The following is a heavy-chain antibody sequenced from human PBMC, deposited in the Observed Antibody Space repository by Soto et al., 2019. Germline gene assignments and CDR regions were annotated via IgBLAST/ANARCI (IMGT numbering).Heavy chain of an antibody. CDR1: GYRFETYA. J-gene: IGHJ6*02. V-gene: IGHV1-18*01. Sequence: QVQLVQTGAEVKKPGASVKVSCKASGYRFETYAMTWVRQAPGRGLEWMGWISAYSVDTYSAQKFQDRLTMTKDTSTGTAYMELRSLTSDDTAVYYCATGHGAIRGALDVWGQGTTVTVSS. CDR2: ISAYSVDT. CDR3: ATGHGAIRGALDV. D-gene: IGHD1-26*01.